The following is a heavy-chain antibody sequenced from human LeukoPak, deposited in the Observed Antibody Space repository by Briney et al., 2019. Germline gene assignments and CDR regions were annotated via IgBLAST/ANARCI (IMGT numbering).Heavy chain of an antibody. Sequence: SETLSLTCAVYGGSFSGYYWSWIRQPPGKGLEWIGEINHSGSTNYNPSLKSRVTISVDTSKNQFSLKLSSVTAADTAVYYCARGGPYNWNYKSPLPFDYWGQGTLVTVSS. V-gene: IGHV4-34*01. J-gene: IGHJ4*02. CDR2: INHSGST. D-gene: IGHD1-7*01. CDR3: ARGGPYNWNYKSPLPFDY. CDR1: GGSFSGYY.